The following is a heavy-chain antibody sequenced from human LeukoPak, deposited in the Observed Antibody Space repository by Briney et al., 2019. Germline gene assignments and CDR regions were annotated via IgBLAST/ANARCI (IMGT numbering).Heavy chain of an antibody. CDR3: ARLSNDYDSSGYHIDH. Sequence: GASVKVSCKASGYTFTNYAMNWVRQAPGQGLEWMGWINTNTGNPTYAQGFTGRFVFSLDTSVSTAYLQISSLKAEDTAVYYCARLSNDYDSSGYHIDHWGQGTLVTVSS. J-gene: IGHJ4*02. CDR2: INTNTGNP. V-gene: IGHV7-4-1*02. D-gene: IGHD3-22*01. CDR1: GYTFTNYA.